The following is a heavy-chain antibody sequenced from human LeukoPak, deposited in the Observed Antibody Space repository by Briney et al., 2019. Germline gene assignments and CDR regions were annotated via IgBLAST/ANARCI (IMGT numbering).Heavy chain of an antibody. CDR1: GFTFSSYG. D-gene: IGHD2-15*01. J-gene: IGHJ4*02. V-gene: IGHV3-33*01. CDR3: ARDGIGAATVEYYFDY. Sequence: TGGSLRLSCAASGFTFSSYGMHWVGQAPGKGLEWVAVIWYDGSTKYYADSVKGRFIISRDNSKNTLYLQMNSLRAEDTAVYYCARDGIGAATVEYYFDYWDQGTLVAVSS. CDR2: IWYDGSTK.